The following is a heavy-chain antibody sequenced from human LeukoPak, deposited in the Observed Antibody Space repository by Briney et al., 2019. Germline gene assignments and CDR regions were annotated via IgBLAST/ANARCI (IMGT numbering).Heavy chain of an antibody. CDR1: GYSFTSYW. Sequence: RGESLKISCKGSGYSFTSYWIGWVRQMPGKGLEWMGIIYPGDSDTRYSPSFQGQVTISADKSISTAHLQWSSLKASDTAMYYCARLGGYCSSTSCLYFQHWGQGTLVTVSS. J-gene: IGHJ1*01. V-gene: IGHV5-51*01. CDR2: IYPGDSDT. D-gene: IGHD2-2*01. CDR3: ARLGGYCSSTSCLYFQH.